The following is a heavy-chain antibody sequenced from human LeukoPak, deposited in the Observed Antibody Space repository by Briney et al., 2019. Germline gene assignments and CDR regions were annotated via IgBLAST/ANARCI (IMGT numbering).Heavy chain of an antibody. V-gene: IGHV1-2*02. Sequence: ASLKVSCKASGYTFTGYYMHWVRQAPGQGLEWMGWINPNSGGTNYAQKFQGRVTMTRDTSISTAYMELSRLRSDDTAVYYCARDDGYCSGGSCFSMWADYRGQGTLVTVSS. CDR3: ARDDGYCSGGSCFSMWADY. J-gene: IGHJ4*02. CDR1: GYTFTGYY. CDR2: INPNSGGT. D-gene: IGHD2-15*01.